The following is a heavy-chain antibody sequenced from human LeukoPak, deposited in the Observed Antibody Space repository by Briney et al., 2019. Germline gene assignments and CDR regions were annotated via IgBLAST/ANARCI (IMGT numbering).Heavy chain of an antibody. Sequence: ASVKVSCKASGYTFTGYYMHWVRQAPGQGLEWMGRIIPILGIANYAQKFQGRVTITADKSTSTAYMELSSLRPEDTAVYYCARDSGSTYYFDYWGQGTLVTVSS. D-gene: IGHD1-26*01. CDR3: ARDSGSTYYFDY. J-gene: IGHJ4*02. V-gene: IGHV1-69*04. CDR1: GYTFTGYY. CDR2: IIPILGIA.